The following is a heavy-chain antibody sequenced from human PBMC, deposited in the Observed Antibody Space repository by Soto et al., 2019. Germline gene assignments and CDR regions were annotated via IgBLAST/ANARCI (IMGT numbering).Heavy chain of an antibody. CDR1: GFTLSNLG. Sequence: QVQLVESGGGVVQPGTSLRLACAASGFTLSNLGMQWVRQAPGKGLEWVAVISAGGNTKYYADSVKGRFTISRDNSKNTLFLQMNSLRTEETAVYYWAKESGGERYAAYFDLWGKGTLVTVSA. J-gene: IGHJ4*02. D-gene: IGHD2-21*01. V-gene: IGHV3-30*18. CDR3: AKESGGERYAAYFDL. CDR2: ISAGGNTK.